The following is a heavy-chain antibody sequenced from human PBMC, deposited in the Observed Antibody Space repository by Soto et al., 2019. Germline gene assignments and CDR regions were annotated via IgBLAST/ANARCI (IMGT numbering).Heavy chain of an antibody. D-gene: IGHD5-18*01. CDR1: GVTVSSYG. Sequence: PGWSVGLSCASSGVTVSSYGMHWVRQAPGKWLEWVAVISYDGSNKYYADSVKGRFTISRDNSKNTLYLQMNSLRAEDTAVYYCAALDSAMGKTAGFWAQGTLVTVSS. J-gene: IGHJ4*02. CDR2: ISYDGSNK. V-gene: IGHV3-30*03. CDR3: AALDSAMGKTAGF.